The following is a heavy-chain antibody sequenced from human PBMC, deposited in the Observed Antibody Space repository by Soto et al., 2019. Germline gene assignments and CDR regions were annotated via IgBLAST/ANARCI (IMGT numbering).Heavy chain of an antibody. Sequence: EVQLVESGEDLVQPGGSLSLSCAASGFTFSGHWMHWVRQVPGKGLEWVSRINTDGGSSAYADSVKGRFAISRDNAKNTLYLQMNGLRAEDTAVYYCAREAGYCSRTSCYRRAFDTWGQGTTVTVSS. CDR2: INTDGGSS. J-gene: IGHJ3*02. CDR1: GFTFSGHW. D-gene: IGHD2-2*01. V-gene: IGHV3-74*03. CDR3: AREAGYCSRTSCYRRAFDT.